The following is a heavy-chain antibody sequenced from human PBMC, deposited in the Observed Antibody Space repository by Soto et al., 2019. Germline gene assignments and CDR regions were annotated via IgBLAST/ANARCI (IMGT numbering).Heavy chain of an antibody. CDR3: AKDRQMGYDFWSGPYGMDV. CDR2: ISYDGSNK. CDR1: GFTFSSYG. Sequence: GGSLRLSCAASGFTFSSYGMHWVRQAPGKGLEWVAVISYDGSNKYYADSVKGRFTISRDNSKNTLYLQMNSLRAEDTAVYYCAKDRQMGYDFWSGPYGMDVWGHGTTVAVSS. V-gene: IGHV3-30*18. D-gene: IGHD3-3*01. J-gene: IGHJ6*02.